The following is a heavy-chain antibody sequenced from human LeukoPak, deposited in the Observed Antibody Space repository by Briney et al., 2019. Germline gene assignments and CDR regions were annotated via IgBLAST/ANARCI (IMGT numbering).Heavy chain of an antibody. D-gene: IGHD7-27*01. Sequence: SQTLSLTCAISGDSVSGNSAVAWNWIRQSPSRGLEWLGRTYYRSKWYNDYAASVKSRITINPDTSKNQFSLQLNSVTPEDTAVYYCARDSGDRTRVPRDAFDVWGQGTMVTVSS. CDR1: GDSVSGNSAVA. CDR3: ARDSGDRTRVPRDAFDV. V-gene: IGHV6-1*01. CDR2: TYYRSKWYN. J-gene: IGHJ3*01.